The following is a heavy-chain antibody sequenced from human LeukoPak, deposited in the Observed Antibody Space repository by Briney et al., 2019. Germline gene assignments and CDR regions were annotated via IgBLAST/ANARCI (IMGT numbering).Heavy chain of an antibody. J-gene: IGHJ3*02. Sequence: SETLSLTCTVSGGSISSYYWSWIRQPPGKGLEWIGYIYYSGSTNYNPSLKSRVTISVDTSKNQFSLKLSSVTAADTAVYHCARHIRAGASFGLVGLVAFDIWGQGTMVTVSS. D-gene: IGHD3/OR15-3a*01. V-gene: IGHV4-59*08. CDR3: ARHIRAGASFGLVGLVAFDI. CDR1: GGSISSYY. CDR2: IYYSGST.